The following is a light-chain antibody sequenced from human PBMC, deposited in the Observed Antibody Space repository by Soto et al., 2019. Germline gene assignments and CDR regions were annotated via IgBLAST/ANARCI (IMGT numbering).Light chain of an antibody. CDR3: HQYNRFPYT. J-gene: IGKJ2*01. V-gene: IGKV1-5*03. CDR2: WAS. CDR1: QSISSS. Sequence: DIQMTQSPSTLSASVGDRVIIACRASQSISSSLAWYQQNPGKAPNLLIYWASSLESGVPSRFSGSGSGTEFTLTISSLQPDDFATYYCHQYNRFPYTFGQGTKLEIK.